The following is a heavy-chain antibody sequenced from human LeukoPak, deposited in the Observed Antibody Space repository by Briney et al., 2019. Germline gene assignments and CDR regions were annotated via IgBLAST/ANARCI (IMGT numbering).Heavy chain of an antibody. CDR1: GYIFTSYY. V-gene: IGHV1-46*01. Sequence: ALVKVSCKASGYIFTSYYIHWVRQAPGQGLQWMGIINPSVGSTTHAQKFQGRVTMTRDTSTSTVYMELSRLRSEDTAVYYCARGYSYVFYWGQGTLVSVSS. CDR2: INPSVGST. CDR3: ARGYSYVFY. D-gene: IGHD5-18*01. J-gene: IGHJ4*02.